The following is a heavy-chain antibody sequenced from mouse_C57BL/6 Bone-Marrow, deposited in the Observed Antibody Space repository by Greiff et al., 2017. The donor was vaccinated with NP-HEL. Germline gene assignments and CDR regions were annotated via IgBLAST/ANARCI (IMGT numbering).Heavy chain of an antibody. Sequence: EVQLQQSGPELVKPGASVKISCKASGYTFTDYYMNWVKQSHGKSLEWIGDINPNNGGTSYNQKFKGKATLTVDKSSSTAYMELRSLTSEDSAVYYCARIYYGNLAWFAYWGQGTLVTVSA. CDR3: ARIYYGNLAWFAY. CDR2: INPNNGGT. J-gene: IGHJ3*01. V-gene: IGHV1-26*01. D-gene: IGHD2-1*01. CDR1: GYTFTDYY.